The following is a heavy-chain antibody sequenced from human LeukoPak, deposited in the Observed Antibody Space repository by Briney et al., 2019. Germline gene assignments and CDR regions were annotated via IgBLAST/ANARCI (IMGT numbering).Heavy chain of an antibody. Sequence: GGSLRLSCAVSGFTFSASGMHWVRQAPGKGLEWLSYISNDNTIIHYADSVKARFTISKDNVKNSLFLQMNSLRAGDTAVYFCVTDWPVWWGQGTLVTVSS. J-gene: IGHJ4*02. CDR1: GFTFSASG. CDR3: VTDWPVW. CDR2: ISNDNTII. D-gene: IGHD3-16*01. V-gene: IGHV3-48*01.